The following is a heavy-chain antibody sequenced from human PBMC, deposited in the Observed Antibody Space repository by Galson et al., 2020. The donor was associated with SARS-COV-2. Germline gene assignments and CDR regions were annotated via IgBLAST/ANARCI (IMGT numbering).Heavy chain of an antibody. Sequence: GGSLRLSCAASGFTFSSYGMHWVRQAPGKGLEWVAVIWYDGSNKYYADSVKGRFTISRDNSKNTLYLQMNSLRAEDTAVYYCARDLRVGDELDYWGQGTLVTVSS. CDR2: IWYDGSNK. D-gene: IGHD2-21*02. J-gene: IGHJ4*02. CDR1: GFTFSSYG. CDR3: ARDLRVGDELDY. V-gene: IGHV3-33*01.